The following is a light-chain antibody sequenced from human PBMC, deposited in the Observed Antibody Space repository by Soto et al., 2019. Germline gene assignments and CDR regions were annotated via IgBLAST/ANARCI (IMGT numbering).Light chain of an antibody. V-gene: IGLV1-44*01. CDR1: SSNIGSNT. CDR3: QSYDSSLSGHVV. Sequence: QSVLTQPPSASGTPGQRVTISCSGSSSNIGSNTVNWYQQLPGTAPKLLIYSNNQRPSGVPDRFSGSKSGTSASLAISGLQADDEADYYCQSYDSSLSGHVVFGGGTKLTVL. CDR2: SNN. J-gene: IGLJ2*01.